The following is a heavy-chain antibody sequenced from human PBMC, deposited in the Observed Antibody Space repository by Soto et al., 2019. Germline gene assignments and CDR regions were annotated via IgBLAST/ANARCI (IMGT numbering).Heavy chain of an antibody. D-gene: IGHD3-10*01. V-gene: IGHV3-23*01. CDR1: GFTFSSYA. J-gene: IGHJ6*03. Sequence: EVQLFESGGGLVQPGGSLRLSCAASGFTFSSYAMSWVRQAPGTGLEWVSAISGSGGSTYYADSVKGRFTISRDKSNNMLYLHMNSLRAEDTAVYYCAKAPAVRFYYYMDFWGKGTTVTVSS. CDR2: ISGSGGST. CDR3: AKAPAVRFYYYMDF.